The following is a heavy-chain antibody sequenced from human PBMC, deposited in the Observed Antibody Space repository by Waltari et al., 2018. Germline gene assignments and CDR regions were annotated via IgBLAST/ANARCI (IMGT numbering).Heavy chain of an antibody. Sequence: QVQLQESGPGLVKPSETLSITCSVSGYSISSGYWWGWIRQPPGKGLEWIASIYYTCGDTQYTPALRSRVTISADTSKNQFSLRLTSVTAADTAGYYCANNEWGLPVSWGQGTLVTVSS. CDR1: GYSISSGYW. V-gene: IGHV4-38-2*01. J-gene: IGHJ5*02. D-gene: IGHD1-26*01. CDR2: IYYTCGDT. CDR3: ANNEWGLPVS.